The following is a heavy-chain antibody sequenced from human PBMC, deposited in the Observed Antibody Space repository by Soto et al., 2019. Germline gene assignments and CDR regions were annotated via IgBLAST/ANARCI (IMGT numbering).Heavy chain of an antibody. D-gene: IGHD6-19*01. Sequence: SETLSLTCTVSGGSISSGGYYWSWIRQHPGKGLEWIGYIYYSGSTYYNPSLKSRVTISVDTSKNQFSLKLSSVTAADTAVYYCARPPPYSSEGAFDIWGQGTMVTVSS. CDR3: ARPPPYSSEGAFDI. J-gene: IGHJ3*02. CDR1: GGSISSGGYY. CDR2: IYYSGST. V-gene: IGHV4-31*03.